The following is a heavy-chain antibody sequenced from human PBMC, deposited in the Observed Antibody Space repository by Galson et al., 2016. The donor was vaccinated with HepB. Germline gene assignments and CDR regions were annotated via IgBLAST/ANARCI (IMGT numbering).Heavy chain of an antibody. J-gene: IGHJ4*02. Sequence: SLRLSCAASGFTLNIYTMYWVRQAPGKGLEWVAVISYDGKKKYIADSLKGRFTISRDNSKSTVYLQMNSLRAEDTAVYYCARGAGTVMTVIYFGYWGQGAPVTVSS. CDR1: GFTLNIYT. CDR3: ARGAGTVMTVIYFGY. D-gene: IGHD4-17*01. CDR2: ISYDGKKK. V-gene: IGHV3-30*04.